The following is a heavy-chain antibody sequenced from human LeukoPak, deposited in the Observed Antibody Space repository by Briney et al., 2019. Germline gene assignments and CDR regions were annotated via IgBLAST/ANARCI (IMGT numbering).Heavy chain of an antibody. V-gene: IGHV1-24*01. CDR2: FDPEDGEI. Sequence: APGKLSCKVSGHTVTDISIHWGPQAPGKRLEGMGGFDPEDGEIVYAQRFQGRITMTEDTSTDTAYMELNTLRSDDTAVYYCAGVTGYYGAYDAFDIWGQGTMVTVSS. J-gene: IGHJ3*02. D-gene: IGHD3-9*01. CDR3: AGVTGYYGAYDAFDI. CDR1: GHTVTDIS.